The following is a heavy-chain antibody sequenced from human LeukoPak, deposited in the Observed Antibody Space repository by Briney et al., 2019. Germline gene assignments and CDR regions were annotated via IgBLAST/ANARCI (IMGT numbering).Heavy chain of an antibody. CDR1: GGSISSYY. V-gene: IGHV4-59*01. J-gene: IGHJ3*02. Sequence: SETLSLTCTVSGGSISSYYWSWIRQPPGKGLEWIGYIYYSGSTNYNPSLKSRVTISVDTSKNQFSLKLSSVTAADTAVYYCARNRVGDRPFDAFDIWGQGTMVTVSS. CDR3: ARNRVGDRPFDAFDI. CDR2: IYYSGST. D-gene: IGHD3-10*01.